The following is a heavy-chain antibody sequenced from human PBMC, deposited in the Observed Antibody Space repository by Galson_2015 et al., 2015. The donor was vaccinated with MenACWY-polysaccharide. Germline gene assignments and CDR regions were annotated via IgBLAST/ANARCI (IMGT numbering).Heavy chain of an antibody. Sequence: SVKVSCTASGYTFSGYHIHWVRQAPGQGLEGMGGINPNRGGTTFAQKFQGRVTMTRDTSVSKVYMELNSLRSADKAVYHCWRGGYGTGSGSYWGQGTLVTVSS. V-gene: IGHV1-2*02. D-gene: IGHD3-10*01. CDR3: WRGGYGTGSGSY. CDR1: GYTFSGYH. CDR2: INPNRGGT. J-gene: IGHJ4*02.